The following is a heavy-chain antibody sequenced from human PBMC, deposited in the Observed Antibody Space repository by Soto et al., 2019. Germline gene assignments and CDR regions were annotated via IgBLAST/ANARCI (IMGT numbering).Heavy chain of an antibody. Sequence: QIQLVQSGAEVKKPGASVKVSCKASDYSFSSYAISWVRQAPGQGLEWLGWINPYNQNTNYAQKFRSRITMTTKTTTRTAYMELRSRRFDDTATYYCVRDEVIPPGLGFDYWGQGTRVTVSS. CDR1: DYSFSSYA. CDR2: INPYNQNT. D-gene: IGHD2-21*01. V-gene: IGHV1-18*01. CDR3: VRDEVIPPGLGFDY. J-gene: IGHJ4*02.